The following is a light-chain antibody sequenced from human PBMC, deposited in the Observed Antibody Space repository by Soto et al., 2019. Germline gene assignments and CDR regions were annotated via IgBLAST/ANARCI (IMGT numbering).Light chain of an antibody. J-gene: IGKJ3*01. CDR2: GAS. CDR1: QSVSSSY. CDR3: QQSGT. Sequence: DIVFTQSPGTLSLSPGERAILSCRASQSVSSSYLAWYQQKPGQAPRLLIYGASSRATGIPDRFSGSGSGTDFTLTISRLEPEDFAVYYCQQSGTFGPGTKVDIK. V-gene: IGKV3-20*01.